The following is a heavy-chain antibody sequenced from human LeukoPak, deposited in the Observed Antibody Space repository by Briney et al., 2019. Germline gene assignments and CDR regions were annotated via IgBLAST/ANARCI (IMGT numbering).Heavy chain of an antibody. J-gene: IGHJ4*02. D-gene: IGHD3-10*01. CDR1: GYTFTGYY. Sequence: ASVKVSCKASGYTFTGYYMHWVRQAPGQGLEWMGWINPNSGGTNYAQNFQGRVTMTRDTSISTAYMELSRLKSDDTAVYYCARPPRYGSGRYGTLFHYWGQGTLVTVSS. CDR2: INPNSGGT. V-gene: IGHV1-2*02. CDR3: ARPPRYGSGRYGTLFHY.